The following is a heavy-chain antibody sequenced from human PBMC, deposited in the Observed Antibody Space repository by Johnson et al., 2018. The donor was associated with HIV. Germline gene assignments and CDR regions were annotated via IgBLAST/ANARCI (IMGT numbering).Heavy chain of an antibody. D-gene: IGHD6-19*01. CDR1: GFTFSDYY. Sequence: VQLVESGGGLVKPGGSLRLSCAASGFTFSDYYMNWIRQAPGQGLEWISYISSSGSAIYSADSVKGRFTISRDNAKNSLYLQMNSLRAEDTAVYYCAREMGWEDALDIWGQGTMVTVSS. J-gene: IGHJ3*02. CDR3: AREMGWEDALDI. V-gene: IGHV3-11*04. CDR2: ISSSGSAI.